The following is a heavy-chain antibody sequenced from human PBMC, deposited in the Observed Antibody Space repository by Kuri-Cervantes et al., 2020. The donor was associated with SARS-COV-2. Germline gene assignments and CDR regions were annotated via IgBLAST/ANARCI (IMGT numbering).Heavy chain of an antibody. CDR2: INPSGDST. CDR3: AREGRNIDYYYGMDV. Sequence: ASVKVSCKASGYTFTGYYMHWVRQAPGQGLEWMGIINPSGDSTSYAQKFQGRVTMTRDTSTSTVYMELSSLRSEDTAVYYCAREGRNIDYYYGMDVWGQGTTVTVSS. J-gene: IGHJ6*02. V-gene: IGHV1-46*01. D-gene: IGHD1-14*01. CDR1: GYTFTGYY.